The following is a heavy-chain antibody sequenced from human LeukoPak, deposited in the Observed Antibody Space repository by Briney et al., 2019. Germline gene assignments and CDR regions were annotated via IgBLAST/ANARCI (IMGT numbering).Heavy chain of an antibody. J-gene: IGHJ5*02. CDR3: ARYYYDSSCYYYGT. CDR2: IYYSGST. V-gene: IGHV4-59*01. CDR1: GGSISSYY. D-gene: IGHD3-22*01. Sequence: PSETLSLTCTVSGGSISSYYWSWIRQPPGKGLEWIGYIYYSGSTNYNPSLKSRVTISVDTSKNQFSLKLSSVTAADTAVYYCARYYYDSSCYYYGTWGQGTLVTVSS.